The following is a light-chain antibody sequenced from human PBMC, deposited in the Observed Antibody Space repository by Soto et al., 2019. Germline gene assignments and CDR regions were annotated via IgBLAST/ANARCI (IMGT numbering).Light chain of an antibody. J-gene: IGKJ2*01. CDR2: DAS. Sequence: EIVLTQSPATLSLSPGERATLSCRASQSVSSYLAWYQQKPGQAPRLLIYDASNRATGIPARFSGSGYGTDFTLTISSLEPEDFAVYYCQQRINRGTLGQGTKLEIK. CDR3: QQRINRGT. CDR1: QSVSSY. V-gene: IGKV3-11*01.